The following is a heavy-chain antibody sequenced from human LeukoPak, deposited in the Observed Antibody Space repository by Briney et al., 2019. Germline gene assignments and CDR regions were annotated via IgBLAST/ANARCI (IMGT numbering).Heavy chain of an antibody. CDR1: GGSISSYY. CDR2: INHSGST. V-gene: IGHV4-34*01. CDR3: ARGRGAMVRGVYYNWFDP. J-gene: IGHJ5*02. D-gene: IGHD3-10*01. Sequence: SETLSLTCTVFGGSISSYYWSWIRQPPGKGLEWIGEINHSGSTNYNPSLKSRVTISVDTSKNQFSLKLSSVTAADTAVYYCARGRGAMVRGVYYNWFDPWGQGTLVTVSS.